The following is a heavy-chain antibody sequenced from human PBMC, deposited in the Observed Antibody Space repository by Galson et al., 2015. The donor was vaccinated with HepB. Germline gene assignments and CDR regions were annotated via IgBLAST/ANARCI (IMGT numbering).Heavy chain of an antibody. CDR1: EVTSSIYP. D-gene: IGHD3-3*01. CDR2: ISYDGTED. Sequence: SLRLSCAVSEVTSSIYPFHWVRQAPGKGLEWVAFISYDGTEDSYVDSVKGQFIISRDNSKDTIYLQMNSLTTEDTALYYCVRGITLFVYGMDAWGQGTTVTVSS. CDR3: VRGITLFVYGMDA. J-gene: IGHJ6*02. V-gene: IGHV3-30*04.